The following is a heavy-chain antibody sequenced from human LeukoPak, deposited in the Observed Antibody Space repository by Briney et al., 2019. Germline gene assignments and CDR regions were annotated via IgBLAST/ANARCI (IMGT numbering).Heavy chain of an antibody. J-gene: IGHJ4*02. CDR3: ARVPDILTGYPIGY. CDR2: ISAYNGNT. D-gene: IGHD3-9*01. V-gene: IGHV1-18*01. Sequence: ASVKVSCKASGYTFTSYGISWVRQAPGQGLEWMGWISAYNGNTNYAQKLQGRVTMTTDTTTSTAYMELRSLRSDDTAVYYCARVPDILTGYPIGYWGQGTLVTVSS. CDR1: GYTFTSYG.